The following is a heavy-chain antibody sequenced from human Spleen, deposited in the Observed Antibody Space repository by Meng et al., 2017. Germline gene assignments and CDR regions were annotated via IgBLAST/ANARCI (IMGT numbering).Heavy chain of an antibody. V-gene: IGHV1-18*01. CDR3: ARDEDISAAGKLFGDY. D-gene: IGHD6-13*01. CDR1: GYTFTSYG. J-gene: IGHJ4*02. CDR2: ISAYNGNT. Sequence: ASVKVSCKASGYTFTSYGISWVRQAPGQGLEWMGWISAYNGNTNYAQKLQGRVTMTTDTSTSTAYMELRSPRSDDTAVYYCARDEDISAAGKLFGDYWGQGTLVTVSS.